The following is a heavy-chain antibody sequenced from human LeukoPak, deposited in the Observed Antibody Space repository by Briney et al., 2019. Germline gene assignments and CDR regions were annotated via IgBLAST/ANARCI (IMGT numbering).Heavy chain of an antibody. Sequence: PSETLSLTCSVSGYSISSGSYWGWIRQPPGKGLEWIGSIYHSGSTYYNPSLKSRVTISVDTSKNQFSLKLSSVTAADTAVYYCARLLVPAARLKGLDYMDVWGKGTTVTVSS. D-gene: IGHD6-25*01. J-gene: IGHJ6*03. V-gene: IGHV4-38-2*02. CDR3: ARLLVPAARLKGLDYMDV. CDR1: GYSISSGSY. CDR2: IYHSGST.